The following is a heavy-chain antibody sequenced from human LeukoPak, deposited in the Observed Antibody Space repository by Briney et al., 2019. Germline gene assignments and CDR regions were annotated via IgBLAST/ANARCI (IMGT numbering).Heavy chain of an antibody. CDR3: ARDKSRVLDY. CDR2: TYYMSQWYN. CDR1: GDSVSSNSVA. Sequence: SQTLSLTCAISGDSVSSNSVAWNWIRQSPSRGLEWLGRTYYMSQWYNDYGVSVRNRITINPDTSKNPFSPQVNSVTPEDTAVYYCARDKSRVLDYWGQGTLVTVSS. D-gene: IGHD6-13*01. V-gene: IGHV6-1*01. J-gene: IGHJ4*02.